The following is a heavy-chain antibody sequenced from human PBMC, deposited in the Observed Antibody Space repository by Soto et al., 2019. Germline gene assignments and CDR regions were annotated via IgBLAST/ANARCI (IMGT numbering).Heavy chain of an antibody. CDR3: AREMGSGYQLSYYYYGMDV. CDR1: GYTFTGYY. D-gene: IGHD3-22*01. CDR2: INPNSGGT. V-gene: IGHV1-2*02. Sequence: QVQLVQSGAEVKKPGASVKVSCKASGYTFTGYYMHWVRQAPGQGLEWMGWINPNSGGTNYAQKFQGRVTMTRDTSISTAYMELSRLRSDDTAVYYCAREMGSGYQLSYYYYGMDVWGQGTTVTVSS. J-gene: IGHJ6*02.